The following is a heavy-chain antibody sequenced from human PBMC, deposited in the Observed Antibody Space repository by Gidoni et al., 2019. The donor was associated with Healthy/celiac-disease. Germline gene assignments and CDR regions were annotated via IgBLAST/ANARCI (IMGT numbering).Heavy chain of an antibody. D-gene: IGHD3-22*01. Sequence: QVQLVQSGSELKKPGASVKVSCKASGYTFTSYAMHWVRQAPGQGLEWMGWINTNPGNPTYAQGFTGRFVFSLDTSVSTAYLQISSLKAEDTAVYYCARGRSYYYDSSGYPPGHFDYWGQGTLVTVSS. CDR1: GYTFTSYA. CDR3: ARGRSYYYDSSGYPPGHFDY. V-gene: IGHV7-4-1*02. J-gene: IGHJ4*02. CDR2: INTNPGNP.